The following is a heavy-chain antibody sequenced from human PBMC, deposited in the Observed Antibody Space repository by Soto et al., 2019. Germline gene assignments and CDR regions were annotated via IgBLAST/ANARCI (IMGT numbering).Heavy chain of an antibody. CDR3: ARRGYGWLSDSSYAMEV. CDR1: GYSFTSYW. CDR2: IDPSDSYT. D-gene: IGHD2-15*01. J-gene: IGHJ6*01. Sequence: PGESLKISCKGSGYSFTSYWISWVRQMPGKGLEWMGRIDPSDSYTNYSPSFQGHVTISADKSISTAYLQWSSLKASDTAMYYCARRGYGWLSDSSYAMEVWRQGATVSV. V-gene: IGHV5-10-1*01.